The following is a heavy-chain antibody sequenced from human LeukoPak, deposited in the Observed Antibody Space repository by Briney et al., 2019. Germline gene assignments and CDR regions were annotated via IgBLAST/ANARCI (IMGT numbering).Heavy chain of an antibody. V-gene: IGHV4-34*01. J-gene: IGHJ4*02. CDR1: GGSFSGCY. CDR2: INHSGST. CDR3: ARAVSYGIFDY. D-gene: IGHD5-18*01. Sequence: SETLSLTCAVYGGSFSGCYWSWIRQPPGKGLEWIGEINHSGSTNYNPSLKSRVTISVDTSKNQFSLKLSSVTAADTAVYYCARAVSYGIFDYWGQGTLVTVSS.